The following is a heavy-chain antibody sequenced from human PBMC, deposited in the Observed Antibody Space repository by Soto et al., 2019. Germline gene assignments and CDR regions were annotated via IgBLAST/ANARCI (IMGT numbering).Heavy chain of an antibody. CDR3: AHIPNYYQYDWFDP. D-gene: IGHD3-16*01. CDR2: IYWDDDK. CDR1: GFSLTTRGVG. Sequence: QITLKESGPTLVKPTQTLTLTCTFSGFSLTTRGVGVGWIRQPPGKALECLALIYWDDDKRYSPSLQSRLSITKDTSKTQVVLTMTNVDPVDTATYYCAHIPNYYQYDWFDPWGQGTLFAVSS. V-gene: IGHV2-5*02. J-gene: IGHJ5*02.